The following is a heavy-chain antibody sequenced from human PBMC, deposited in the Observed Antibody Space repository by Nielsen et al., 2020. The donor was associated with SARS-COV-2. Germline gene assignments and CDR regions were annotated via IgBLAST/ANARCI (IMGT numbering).Heavy chain of an antibody. CDR1: GGSISSSSYF. J-gene: IGHJ3*01. CDR3: ARTSGFDPDDAFDV. CDR2: IYYSGST. D-gene: IGHD3-10*01. Sequence: SETLSLTCTVSGGSISSSSYFWGWIRQPPGKGLEWIGSIYYSGSTYYNPSLKSRVTMSADTSKNQFSLKLSSVTAADTAVYYCARTSGFDPDDAFDVWGQGTMVTVSS. V-gene: IGHV4-39*07.